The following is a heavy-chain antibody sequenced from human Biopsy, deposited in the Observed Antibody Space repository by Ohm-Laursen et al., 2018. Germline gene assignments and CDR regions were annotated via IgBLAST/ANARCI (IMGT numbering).Heavy chain of an antibody. J-gene: IGHJ4*02. V-gene: IGHV4-61*01. Sequence: SDTLSLTCTVSGGSISSNYYYWTWIRQSPGKGLEWIGYIYYTGSTNYNPSVKSRVTISVDTSKSQFSLKLNSVTAADTAVYFCARDSRGGHLNTTLITGKNLDSWGQGILVTVSS. CDR3: ARDSRGGHLNTTLITGKNLDS. D-gene: IGHD3-16*01. CDR2: IYYTGST. CDR1: GGSISSNYYY.